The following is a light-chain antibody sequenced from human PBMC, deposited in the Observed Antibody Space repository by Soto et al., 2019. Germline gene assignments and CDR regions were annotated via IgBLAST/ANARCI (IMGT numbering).Light chain of an antibody. CDR1: SSDVGASNY. CDR3: SSYRRRTTLRYV. J-gene: IGLJ1*01. Sequence: QSVLTQPASVSGSPGQSITISCTGTSSDVGASNYVSWYQHHPGKAPKLILYDVTNRPSGVSNRFSGSKSGNTASLTISGLQAEDEADYYCSSYRRRTTLRYVFGAGTKVTVL. CDR2: DVT. V-gene: IGLV2-14*03.